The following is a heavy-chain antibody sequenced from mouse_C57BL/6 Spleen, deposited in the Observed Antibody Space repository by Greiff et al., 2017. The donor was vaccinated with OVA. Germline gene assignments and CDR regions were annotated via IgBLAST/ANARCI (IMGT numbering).Heavy chain of an antibody. D-gene: IGHD1-1*01. CDR2: IRNKANGYTT. CDR3: ARSSYYGSSYWYFDV. CDR1: GFTFTDYY. V-gene: IGHV7-3*01. J-gene: IGHJ1*03. Sequence: EVKVVESGGGLVQPGGSLSLSCAASGFTFTDYYMSWVRQPPGKALEWLGFIRNKANGYTTEYSASVKGRFTISRDNSQSILSLQMNALRAEDSATYYCARSSYYGSSYWYFDVWGTGTTVTVSS.